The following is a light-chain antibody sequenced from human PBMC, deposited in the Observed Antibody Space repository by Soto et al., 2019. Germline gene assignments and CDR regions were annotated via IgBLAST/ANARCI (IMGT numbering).Light chain of an antibody. Sequence: QSVLTQPPSASGTPGQRVTISCSGSSSNIGSNTVNWYQQLPGTAPKLLIYSNNQRPSRVPDRFSGSKSGTSASLANRGLQSEDEADYYCAAWDDSLNGPNYVFGTGTKVTVL. CDR3: AAWDDSLNGPNYV. J-gene: IGLJ1*01. CDR1: SSNIGSNT. V-gene: IGLV1-44*01. CDR2: SNN.